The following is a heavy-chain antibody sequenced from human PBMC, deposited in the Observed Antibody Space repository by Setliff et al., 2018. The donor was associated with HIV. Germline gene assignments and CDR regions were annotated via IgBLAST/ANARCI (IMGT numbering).Heavy chain of an antibody. CDR1: GGSASNSRYY. V-gene: IGHV4-39*02. Sequence: SETLSLTCTVSGGSASNSRYYWAWIRQSPGKGLEYIGSIHYNERTYYNPSLKSRVAISIDTSKNQFSLNLTSVTAADTAVYYCARDAPTVYANGWFDPWGQGTLVTVSS. D-gene: IGHD2-8*01. CDR2: IHYNERT. CDR3: ARDAPTVYANGWFDP. J-gene: IGHJ5*02.